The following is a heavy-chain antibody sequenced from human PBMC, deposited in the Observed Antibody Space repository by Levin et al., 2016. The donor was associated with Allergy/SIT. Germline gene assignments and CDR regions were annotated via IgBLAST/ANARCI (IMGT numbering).Heavy chain of an antibody. CDR3: ARVRSGSYAVQDY. V-gene: IGHV4-4*02. D-gene: IGHD1-26*01. J-gene: IGHJ4*02. CDR2: IYHSGST. CDR1: GGSIRSSIW. Sequence: GSLRLSCIVSGGSIRSSIWWSWVRQPPGKGLEWIGEIYHSGSTNYNPSLKSRVTISVDTSKNQFSLKLSSVTAADTAVYYCARVRSGSYAVQDYWGQGTLVTVSS.